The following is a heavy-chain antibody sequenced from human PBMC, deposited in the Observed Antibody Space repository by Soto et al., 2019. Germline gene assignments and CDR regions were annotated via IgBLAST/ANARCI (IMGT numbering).Heavy chain of an antibody. CDR3: ARGPDYIWGTYRPNDAFDI. V-gene: IGHV6-1*01. Sequence: SQTLSLTCAISGDSVSSNSAAWNWIRQSPSRDLEWLGRTYYRSKWYNDYAVSVKSRITINPDTSKNQFSLQLNSVTPEDTAVYYCARGPDYIWGTYRPNDAFDIWGQGTMVT. CDR1: GDSVSSNSAA. CDR2: TYYRSKWYN. J-gene: IGHJ3*02. D-gene: IGHD3-16*02.